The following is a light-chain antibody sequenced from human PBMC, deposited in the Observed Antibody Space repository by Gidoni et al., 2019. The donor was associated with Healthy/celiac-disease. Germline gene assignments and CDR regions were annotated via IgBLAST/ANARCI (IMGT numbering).Light chain of an antibody. CDR2: GKN. Sequence: SSELTQAPAVSLALGQTVRITCQGDSLRSYYASWYQQKPGQAPVLVIYGKNNRPSGIPDRFSGSSSGNTASLTITGAQAEDEADYYCNSRDSSGNHWVFGGGTKLTVL. J-gene: IGLJ3*02. V-gene: IGLV3-19*01. CDR1: SLRSYY. CDR3: NSRDSSGNHWV.